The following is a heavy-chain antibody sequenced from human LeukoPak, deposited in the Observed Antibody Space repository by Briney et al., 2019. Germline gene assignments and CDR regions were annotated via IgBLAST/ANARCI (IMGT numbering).Heavy chain of an antibody. CDR3: ASVGWEAVADGY. D-gene: IGHD6-19*01. Sequence: PGRSLRLSCAASGFTFSSYGMHWVRQAPGKGLEWVAVISYDGNNKYYADSVKGRFTISRDNSKNTLFLQMNSLRAEDTAVYFCASVGWEAVADGYWGQGILVTVSS. CDR1: GFTFSSYG. CDR2: ISYDGNNK. V-gene: IGHV3-30*03. J-gene: IGHJ4*02.